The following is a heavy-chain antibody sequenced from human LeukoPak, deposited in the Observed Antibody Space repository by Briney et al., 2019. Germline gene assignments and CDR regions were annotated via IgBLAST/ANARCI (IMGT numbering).Heavy chain of an antibody. CDR3: ARRSIAARRYPKNWFDP. J-gene: IGHJ5*02. CDR2: MNPNSGNT. V-gene: IGHV1-8*02. Sequence: ASVKVSCKASGYTFTGYYMHWVRQAPGQGLEWMGWMNPNSGNTGYAQKFQGRVTMTRNASISTAYMELSSLRSEDTAVYYCARRSIAARRYPKNWFDPWGQGTLVTVSS. D-gene: IGHD6-6*01. CDR1: GYTFTGYY.